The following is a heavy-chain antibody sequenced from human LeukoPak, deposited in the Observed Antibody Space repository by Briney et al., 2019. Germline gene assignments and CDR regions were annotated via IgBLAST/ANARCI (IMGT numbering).Heavy chain of an antibody. CDR2: ISWNSGSI. CDR1: GFTFDDYA. D-gene: IGHD6-6*01. V-gene: IGHV3-9*01. Sequence: SRGSLRLSCAASGFTFDDYAMHWVRQAPGKGLEWVSGISWNSGSIGYADSVKGRFTISRDNAKNSLYLQMNSLRAEDTALYYCAKTYPEYSSSSHHFDYWGQGTLVTVSS. J-gene: IGHJ4*02. CDR3: AKTYPEYSSSSHHFDY.